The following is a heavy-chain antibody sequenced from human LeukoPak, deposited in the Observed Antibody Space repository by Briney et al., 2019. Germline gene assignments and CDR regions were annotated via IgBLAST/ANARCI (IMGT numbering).Heavy chain of an antibody. CDR3: SVVAVAGSIYYFDY. Sequence: GGSLRLSCAASGFTFSSYSINWVRQAPGKGLEWVGRIKSKTDGGTTDYAAPVKGRFTISRDDSKNTLYLQMNSLKTEDTAVYYCSVVAVAGSIYYFDYWGQGTLVTVSS. D-gene: IGHD6-19*01. CDR2: IKSKTDGGTT. CDR1: GFTFSSYS. J-gene: IGHJ4*02. V-gene: IGHV3-15*01.